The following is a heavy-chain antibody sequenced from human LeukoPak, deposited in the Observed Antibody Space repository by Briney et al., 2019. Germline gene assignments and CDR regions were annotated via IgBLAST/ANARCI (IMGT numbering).Heavy chain of an antibody. Sequence: ASVKVSCKASGYTFTSYDINWVRQAPGQGLEWMGWMNPNSGNTGYAQKFQGRVTMTRNTSISTAYMELSSLRSEDTAVYYCARAITMVRGVIGRYWGQGTLVTVSS. CDR2: MNPNSGNT. D-gene: IGHD3-10*01. V-gene: IGHV1-8*01. J-gene: IGHJ4*02. CDR1: GYTFTSYD. CDR3: ARAITMVRGVIGRY.